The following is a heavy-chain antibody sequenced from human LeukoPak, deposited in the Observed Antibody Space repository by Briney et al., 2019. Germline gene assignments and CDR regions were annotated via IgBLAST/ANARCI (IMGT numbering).Heavy chain of an antibody. J-gene: IGHJ4*02. V-gene: IGHV4-39*01. CDR3: ARRWCSSTSCYYFDY. CDR2: IYYSGST. CDR1: GGSISSSSYS. Sequence: SETLSLTCTVSGGSISSSSYSWGWIRQPPGKGLEWIGNIYYSGSTYYNPSLKSRITISVDTSKNQFSLKLSSVTAADTAEYYCARRWCSSTSCYYFDYWGQGTLVTVSS. D-gene: IGHD2-2*01.